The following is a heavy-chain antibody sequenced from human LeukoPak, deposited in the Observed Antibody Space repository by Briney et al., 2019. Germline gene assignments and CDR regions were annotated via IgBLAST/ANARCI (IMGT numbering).Heavy chain of an antibody. Sequence: SETLSLTCTVSGGSISSSSYYWGWIRQPPGQGLEWIGSIYYSGSTYYNPSLKSRVTISVDTSKNQFSLKLSSVTAADTAVYYCARVGYHYYGSGSFFDYWGQGTLVTVSS. D-gene: IGHD3-10*01. CDR2: IYYSGST. J-gene: IGHJ4*02. V-gene: IGHV4-39*07. CDR1: GGSISSSSYY. CDR3: ARVGYHYYGSGSFFDY.